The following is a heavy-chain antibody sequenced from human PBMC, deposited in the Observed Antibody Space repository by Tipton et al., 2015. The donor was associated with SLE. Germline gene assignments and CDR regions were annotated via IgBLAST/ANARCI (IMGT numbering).Heavy chain of an antibody. CDR2: IFHTGNT. V-gene: IGHV4-59*11. J-gene: IGHJ3*02. CDR3: ARYASQMGIRAFDI. CDR1: GVSISGHF. Sequence: TLSLTCTMSGVSISGHFWGWFRQPPGKGLEWIGYIFHTGNTNYNPSLKSRVTLSLDASKNQFSVRLRSVTSADTAVYYCARYASQMGIRAFDIWGQGTMVTVS. D-gene: IGHD3-16*01.